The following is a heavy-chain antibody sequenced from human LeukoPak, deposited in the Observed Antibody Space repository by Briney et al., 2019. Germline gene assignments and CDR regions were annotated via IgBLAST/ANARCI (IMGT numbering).Heavy chain of an antibody. CDR3: ARDMYSFGSGGYYYYMDV. CDR1: GGSITSGSYY. V-gene: IGHV4-61*02. J-gene: IGHJ6*03. CDR2: IYTSGST. Sequence: SETLSLTCTVSGGSITSGSYYWSWIRQPAGKGLEWMGRIYTSGSTNHNPSLKSRVTISADTSKNQFSLNLSSVTAADTAVYYCARDMYSFGSGGYYYYMDVWGKGTTVTVSS. D-gene: IGHD3-10*01.